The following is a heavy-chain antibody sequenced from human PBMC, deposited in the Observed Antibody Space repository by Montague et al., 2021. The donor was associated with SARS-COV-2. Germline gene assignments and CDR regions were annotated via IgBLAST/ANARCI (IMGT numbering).Heavy chain of an antibody. CDR1: GGSINSYY. V-gene: IGHV4-4*07. CDR2: IYTSGST. J-gene: IGHJ6*02. D-gene: IGHD3-9*01. Sequence: SETLSLTCTVSGGSINSYYWSWIRQPAGKGLEWIGRIYTSGSTNYNPSLKSRVTMSVDTSKNQFSLKLSSVTAADTAVYYCARVGRAGYDILAGYYYYGMDVWGQGTTVTVSS. CDR3: ARVGRAGYDILAGYYYYGMDV.